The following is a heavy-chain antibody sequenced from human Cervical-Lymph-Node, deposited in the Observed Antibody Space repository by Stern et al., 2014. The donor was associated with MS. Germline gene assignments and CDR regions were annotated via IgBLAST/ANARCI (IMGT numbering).Heavy chain of an antibody. CDR2: INPSGGST. Sequence: QVQLVQSGAEVKKPGASLKVSCKASGYNFNTYYIHWVRQAPGQGLEWMGRINPSGGSTSYAQRFQGRVTMTRDTSTSTVYMELSSLRSEDTAVYYCSRANSDYDWYYFDLWGQGTLVTVSS. CDR1: GYNFNTYY. CDR3: SRANSDYDWYYFDL. J-gene: IGHJ4*02. V-gene: IGHV1-46*02. D-gene: IGHD5-12*01.